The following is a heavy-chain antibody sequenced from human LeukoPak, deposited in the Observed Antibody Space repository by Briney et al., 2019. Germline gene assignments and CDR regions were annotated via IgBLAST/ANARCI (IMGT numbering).Heavy chain of an antibody. CDR2: ITGSGTNR. V-gene: IGHV3-23*01. CDR1: GFTFSNYA. Sequence: GASLKLSWVASGFTFSNYAMSWVRQAPGEGLEWVSAITGSGTNRYYAGPLKGRFTTSRDNSQNTVFLQINSLRHEDTAIYYCVIWGDYDGVTGYYVPDYWRQGTLVTVAS. J-gene: IGHJ4*02. CDR3: VIWGDYDGVTGYYVPDY. D-gene: IGHD3-9*01.